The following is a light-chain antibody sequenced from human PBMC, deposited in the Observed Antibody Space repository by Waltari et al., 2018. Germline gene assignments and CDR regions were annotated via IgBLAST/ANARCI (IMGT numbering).Light chain of an antibody. CDR1: SSDVGSNNL. J-gene: IGLJ1*01. Sequence: QSALTQPASVSGSPGQSITISCTGTSSDVGSNNLVSWYQQHPGKAPKRMFYEGSKRPSGVSNRFSGSKSGDTASLTISGLQAEDEADYYCCSYAGSSTYVFGTGTKVTVL. CDR2: EGS. V-gene: IGLV2-23*01. CDR3: CSYAGSSTYV.